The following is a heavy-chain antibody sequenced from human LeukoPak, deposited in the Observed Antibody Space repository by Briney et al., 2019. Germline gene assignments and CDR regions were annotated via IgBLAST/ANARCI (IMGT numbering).Heavy chain of an antibody. CDR2: ISGSGGST. V-gene: IGHV3-23*01. Sequence: PGGSLRLSCAASGFTFSSYGMSWVRQAPGKGLEWVSAISGSGGSTYYADSVKGRFTISRDNSKNTLYLQMNSLRAEDTAVYYCARMQVVAATPDAFDIWGQGTMVTVSS. D-gene: IGHD2-15*01. CDR1: GFTFSSYG. J-gene: IGHJ3*02. CDR3: ARMQVVAATPDAFDI.